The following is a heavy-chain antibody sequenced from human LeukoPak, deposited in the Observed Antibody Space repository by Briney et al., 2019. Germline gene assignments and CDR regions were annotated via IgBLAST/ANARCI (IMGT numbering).Heavy chain of an antibody. CDR3: ARDRVGSGWPRPYYFEF. D-gene: IGHD6-19*01. Sequence: ASVKVSCKASGYSFTGYYLQWVRQAPGQGLEWMGWINPNTGATIYAHKFQGRVSMTRDTSISTAYMELTSLRSGDTALYYCARDRVGSGWPRPYYFEFWGQGTLVTVSS. V-gene: IGHV1-2*02. CDR1: GYSFTGYY. J-gene: IGHJ4*02. CDR2: INPNTGAT.